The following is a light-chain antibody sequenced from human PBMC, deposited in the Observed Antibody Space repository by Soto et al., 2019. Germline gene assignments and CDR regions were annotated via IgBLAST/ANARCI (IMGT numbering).Light chain of an antibody. CDR2: LNRDGSH. J-gene: IGLJ2*01. CDR3: QTWGTGIVI. Sequence: QPVLTQSPSASASLGASVKRTCTLSSGHSNYAIAWHQQQPEKGPRYLMKLNRDGSHSKGDGIPNRFSGSSSGAERYLTISSLQSEDEADYYCQTWGTGIVIFGGGTKLT. V-gene: IGLV4-69*01. CDR1: SGHSNYA.